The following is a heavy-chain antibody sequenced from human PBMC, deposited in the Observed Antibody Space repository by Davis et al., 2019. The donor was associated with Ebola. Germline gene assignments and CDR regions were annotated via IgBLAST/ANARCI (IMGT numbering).Heavy chain of an antibody. D-gene: IGHD3-10*01. CDR3: ARGVLLWFGELLYLEVSWFDP. CDR1: GGSFSGYY. CDR2: INHSVST. Sequence: PSETLSLTCAVYGGSFSGYYWSWIRQPPGKGLEWIGEINHSVSTNYNPSLKVRVTISVDTSKNQFSLKLSSGTAADTAVYYCARGVLLWFGELLYLEVSWFDPWGQGTLVTVSS. V-gene: IGHV4-34*01. J-gene: IGHJ5*02.